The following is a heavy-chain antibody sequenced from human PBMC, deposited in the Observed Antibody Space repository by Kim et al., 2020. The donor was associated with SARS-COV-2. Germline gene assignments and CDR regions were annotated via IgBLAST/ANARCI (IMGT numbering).Heavy chain of an antibody. CDR3: AKDRSSVRAIPVAPGCDY. Sequence: KGRFTISRDNSKNTLYLQMNSLRAEDTAVYYCAKDRSSVRAIPVAPGCDYWGQGTLVTVSS. V-gene: IGHV3-23*01. J-gene: IGHJ4*02. D-gene: IGHD6-25*01.